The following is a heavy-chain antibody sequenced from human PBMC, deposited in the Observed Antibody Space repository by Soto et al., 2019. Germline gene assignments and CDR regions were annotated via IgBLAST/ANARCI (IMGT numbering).Heavy chain of an antibody. CDR2: ISYDGSNK. D-gene: IGHD4-4*01. V-gene: IGHV3-30*03. J-gene: IGHJ4*02. Sequence: QVQLVESGGGVVQPGRSLRLSCAASGFTFSSYGMHWVRQAPGKGLEWVAVISYDGSNKYYADSVKGRFTISRDNSKNTLYLQMNSLRAEDTAVYYCARESGDSKTAVYFDYWGQGTLVTVSS. CDR1: GFTFSSYG. CDR3: ARESGDSKTAVYFDY.